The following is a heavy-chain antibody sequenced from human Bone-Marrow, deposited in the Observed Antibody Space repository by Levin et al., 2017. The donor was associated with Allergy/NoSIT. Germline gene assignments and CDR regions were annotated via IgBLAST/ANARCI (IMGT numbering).Heavy chain of an antibody. V-gene: IGHV3-21*01. J-gene: IGHJ6*04. CDR1: GFTFSSYS. D-gene: IGHD3-10*01. Sequence: GGSLRLSCAGSGFTFSSYSINWVRQAPGKGLEWVSSISFSTTYIYYADSVKGRFTISRDNAKNSLYLQMNSLRAEDTAVYYCARDMIAMVQGGGMDVWGKGTTVTVSS. CDR3: ARDMIAMVQGGGMDV. CDR2: ISFSTTYI.